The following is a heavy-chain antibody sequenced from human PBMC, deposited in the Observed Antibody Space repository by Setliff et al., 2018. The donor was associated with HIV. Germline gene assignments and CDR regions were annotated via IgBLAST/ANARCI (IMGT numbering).Heavy chain of an antibody. Sequence: PSETLSLTCTVSGGSFNSYHWSWIRQPAGKGLEWIGRIYDSGATNYKPSLKSRVTMSIDKSNNQFSLYLTSVTAADTAIYYCARDRHYYGSGGYGPWGQGILVTVSS. CDR2: IYDSGAT. J-gene: IGHJ5*02. D-gene: IGHD3-10*01. CDR3: ARDRHYYGSGGYGP. V-gene: IGHV4-4*07. CDR1: GGSFNSYH.